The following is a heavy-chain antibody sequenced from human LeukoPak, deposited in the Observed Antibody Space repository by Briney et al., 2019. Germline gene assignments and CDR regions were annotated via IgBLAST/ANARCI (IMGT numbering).Heavy chain of an antibody. J-gene: IGHJ4*02. CDR1: GGTFSSYA. Sequence: ASVKVSCKASGGTFSSYAINWVRLAPGQGLEWMGGIIPIFGTADYAQKFQGRVTITADESTSTAYMELSSLRAEDTAVYYCAKTDLVRGLSVWGQGTLVTVSS. CDR2: IIPIFGTA. CDR3: AKTDLVRGLSV. V-gene: IGHV1-69*13. D-gene: IGHD3-10*01.